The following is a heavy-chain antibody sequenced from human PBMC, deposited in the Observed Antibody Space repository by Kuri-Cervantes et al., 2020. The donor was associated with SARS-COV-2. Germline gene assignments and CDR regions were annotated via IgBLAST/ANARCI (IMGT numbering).Heavy chain of an antibody. CDR3: ARGHDRRVYFSTPAPYYFDF. J-gene: IGHJ4*02. CDR1: GFTDSSNY. V-gene: IGHV3-53*01. CDR2: IYSGGST. D-gene: IGHD3-22*01. Sequence: GESLKISCAASGFTDSSNYMSWVRQAPGKGLEWVSVIYSGGSTAYADSVKGRFTISRDNSRNTLYLQMNSLSAEDTAVYYCARGHDRRVYFSTPAPYYFDFWGQGILVTVSS.